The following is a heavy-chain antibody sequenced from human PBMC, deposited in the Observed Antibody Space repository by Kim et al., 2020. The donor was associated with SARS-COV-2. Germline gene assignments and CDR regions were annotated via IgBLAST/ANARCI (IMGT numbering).Heavy chain of an antibody. CDR3: SRDGGYYYYYGMDG. Sequence: ASVKVSCKASGYTFTSYAMHWVRQAPGQRLEWMGWINAGNGNPKYAQKFQGRVTITRDTSASTAYMELSSLRSEETAVYYCSRDGGYYYYYGMDGWGQGTTVTVS. CDR2: INAGNGNP. V-gene: IGHV1-3*01. J-gene: IGHJ6*02. CDR1: GYTFTSYA.